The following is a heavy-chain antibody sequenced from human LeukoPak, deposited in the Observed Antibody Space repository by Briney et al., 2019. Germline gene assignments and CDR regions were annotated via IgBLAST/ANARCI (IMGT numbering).Heavy chain of an antibody. CDR3: AREYRSTWPVREPNWFDP. CDR1: GGSVSSGSYY. J-gene: IGHJ5*02. V-gene: IGHV4-61*01. D-gene: IGHD6-13*01. Sequence: KPSETLSLTCTVSGGSVSSGSYYWSWIRQPPGKGLEWIGCIYYSGSTNYNPSLKSRVTISLDTSKNQFSLKLTSVTAADTAVYYCAREYRSTWPVREPNWFDPWGQGTLVTVSS. CDR2: IYYSGST.